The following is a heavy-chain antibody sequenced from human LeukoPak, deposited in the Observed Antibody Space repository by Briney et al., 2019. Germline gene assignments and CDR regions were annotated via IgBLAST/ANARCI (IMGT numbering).Heavy chain of an antibody. V-gene: IGHV3-30*02. Sequence: GGSLRLSCAASGFTFRTSDFYWLRQAPGKGLEWVSFIRNDGSDKYYADSVRVRLTISRDNSKNTVYLKMNSLAPEDTAVCYCVAEGGWPIKEWGQGTLVIVSS. CDR2: IRNDGSDK. CDR3: VAEGGWPIKE. J-gene: IGHJ1*01. CDR1: GFTFRTSD. D-gene: IGHD2-15*01.